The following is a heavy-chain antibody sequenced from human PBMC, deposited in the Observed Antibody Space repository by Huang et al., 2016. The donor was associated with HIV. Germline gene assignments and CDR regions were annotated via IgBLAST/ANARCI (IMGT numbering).Heavy chain of an antibody. Sequence: QVQLVQSGAEVKKPGSSVKVSCKASGGTFRSYAISWVRQAPGQGLEGRGGINPIFGTANYAQKFQGRVTITADESTSTAYMELSSLRSEDTAVYYCARARGYYDSSVSYYFDYWGQGTLVTVSS. CDR1: GGTFRSYA. D-gene: IGHD3-22*01. J-gene: IGHJ4*02. CDR3: ARARGYYDSSVSYYFDY. CDR2: INPIFGTA. V-gene: IGHV1-69*13.